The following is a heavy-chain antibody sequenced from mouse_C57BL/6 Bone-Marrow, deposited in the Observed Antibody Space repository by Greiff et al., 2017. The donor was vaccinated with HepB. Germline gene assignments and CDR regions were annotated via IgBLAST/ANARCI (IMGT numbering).Heavy chain of an antibody. D-gene: IGHD1-1*01. V-gene: IGHV1-84*01. CDR1: GYTFTDYY. CDR2: IYPGSGNT. J-gene: IGHJ4*01. CDR3: ARLEATVVAHYAMDY. Sequence: QVQLKESGPELVKPGASVKISCKASGYTFTDYYINWVKQRPGQGLEWIGWIYPGSGNTKYNDKFKGKATLTVDKSSSTAYMQLSSLTSEDSAVYFCARLEATVVAHYAMDYWGQGTSVTVSS.